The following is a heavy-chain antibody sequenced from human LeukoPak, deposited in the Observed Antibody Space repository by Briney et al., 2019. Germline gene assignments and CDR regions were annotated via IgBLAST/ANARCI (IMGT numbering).Heavy chain of an antibody. D-gene: IGHD5-12*01. Sequence: SEALSLTCTVSGGSISSYYRSWIRQPAGKGLEWIGRIYTSGSTNYNPSLKSRVTMSVDMSKNQFSLKLSSVTAADTAVYYCARDLGLGGYDLGLIYWGQGTLVTVSS. CDR1: GGSISSYY. V-gene: IGHV4-4*07. CDR3: ARDLGLGGYDLGLIY. J-gene: IGHJ4*02. CDR2: IYTSGST.